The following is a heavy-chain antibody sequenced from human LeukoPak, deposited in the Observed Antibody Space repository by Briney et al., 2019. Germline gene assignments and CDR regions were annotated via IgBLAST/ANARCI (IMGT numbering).Heavy chain of an antibody. CDR1: GFTFDDYA. CDR3: AKGLTYYDFWSGTYGMEG. Sequence: PGGSLRLSCAASGFTFDDYAMHWVRQAPGKGLEWVSGISWNSGSIGYADSVKGRFTISRDNAKNSLYLQMNSLRAEDTALYYCAKGLTYYDFWSGTYGMEGWGQRAKGTGSS. V-gene: IGHV3-9*01. D-gene: IGHD3-3*01. CDR2: ISWNSGSI. J-gene: IGHJ6*02.